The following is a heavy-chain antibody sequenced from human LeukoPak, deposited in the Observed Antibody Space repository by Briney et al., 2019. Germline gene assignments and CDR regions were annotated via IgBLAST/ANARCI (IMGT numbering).Heavy chain of an antibody. D-gene: IGHD1-26*01. Sequence: QSGGSLRLSCAASGFTFSSYAMSWVRQAPGKGVEWVSAISGSGGSTYYADSVKGGFTISRDNSKNTLYLQMNSLRAEDTAVYYCAKEELKWELLGYDYRGQGTLVTVSS. CDR3: AKEELKWELLGYDY. V-gene: IGHV3-23*01. CDR1: GFTFSSYA. J-gene: IGHJ4*02. CDR2: ISGSGGST.